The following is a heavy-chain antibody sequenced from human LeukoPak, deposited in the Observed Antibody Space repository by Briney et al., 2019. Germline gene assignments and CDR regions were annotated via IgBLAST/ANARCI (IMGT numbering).Heavy chain of an antibody. D-gene: IGHD2/OR15-2a*01. Sequence: PGGSLRLSCAASGFAFSVSWMHWVRQAPGKGLVWVSVIKSDGSGPAYADSVKGRFTISRDNAKNTVYLQMNSLRDEDTAVYYCAKDYFGSLEYWGQGTLVTVSS. CDR1: GFAFSVSW. J-gene: IGHJ4*02. V-gene: IGHV3-74*03. CDR3: AKDYFGSLEY. CDR2: IKSDGSGP.